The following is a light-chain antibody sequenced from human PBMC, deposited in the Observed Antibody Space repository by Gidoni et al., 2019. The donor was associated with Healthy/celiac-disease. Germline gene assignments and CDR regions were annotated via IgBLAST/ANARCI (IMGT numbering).Light chain of an antibody. V-gene: IGKV3-11*01. CDR2: DAS. Sequence: EIVLTQSPATLSLFPGERATLSCRTSQSVSSYLAWYQQKPGQPPRLLIYDASNRATGIPARFSGSGSGTDFTLTISSIEPEDFAVYYCQQRSNGPPGVTFGPXTKVDIK. CDR1: QSVSSY. CDR3: QQRSNGPPGVT. J-gene: IGKJ3*01.